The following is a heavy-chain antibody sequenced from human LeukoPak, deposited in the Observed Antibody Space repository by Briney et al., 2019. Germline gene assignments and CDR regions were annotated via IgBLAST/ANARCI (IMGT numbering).Heavy chain of an antibody. J-gene: IGHJ4*02. D-gene: IGHD5-12*01. CDR1: GYTFTSYY. V-gene: IGHV1-2*02. Sequence: GASVKVSCKASGYTFTSYYMRWVRQAPGQGLAWMGWINPNSGGTNYAQKFQGRVTMTRDTSISTAYMELSRLRSDDTAVYYCARSLYSGYDLGYWGQGTLVTVSS. CDR3: ARSLYSGYDLGY. CDR2: INPNSGGT.